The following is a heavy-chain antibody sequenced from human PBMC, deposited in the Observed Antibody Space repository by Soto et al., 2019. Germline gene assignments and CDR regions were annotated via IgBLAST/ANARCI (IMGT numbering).Heavy chain of an antibody. Sequence: SETLSLTCSVSSGSISDYYWSWIRQPAGGGLEWIGRIYSTGSTNYNPSLQSRLTMSVDTSKNHLFLSLRFVTAADTAVYYCAREKDYYHSALDVWGQGTTVTVS. J-gene: IGHJ6*02. CDR3: AREKDYYHSALDV. CDR1: SGSISDYY. V-gene: IGHV4-4*07. CDR2: IYSTGST.